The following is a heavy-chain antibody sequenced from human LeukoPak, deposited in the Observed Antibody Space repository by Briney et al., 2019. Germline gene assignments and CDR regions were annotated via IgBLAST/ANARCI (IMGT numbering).Heavy chain of an antibody. V-gene: IGHV5-51*01. CDR3: AMGLNNYYDSSGLDY. Sequence: RGESLKISCKGSGYSFTTYWIGWVRQMPGKGLEWMGIIYPGDSDTRYSPSFQGQVTISVDKSISTAYLQWSSLKASDTAMYYCAMGLNNYYDSSGLDYWGQGTLATVSS. CDR1: GYSFTTYW. D-gene: IGHD3-22*01. CDR2: IYPGDSDT. J-gene: IGHJ4*02.